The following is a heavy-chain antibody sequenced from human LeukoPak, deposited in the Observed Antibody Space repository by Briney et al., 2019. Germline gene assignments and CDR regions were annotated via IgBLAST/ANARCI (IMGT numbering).Heavy chain of an antibody. Sequence: SESLSLTCAVYGGSFSGYYWSWIRQPPGKGLEWIGEINHSGSTNYNPSLKSRVTISVDTSKNQYSLKLSSVTAADTAVYYCASQKGWRKDHYFDYWGQGTLVTVSS. CDR1: GGSFSGYY. V-gene: IGHV4-34*01. D-gene: IGHD2-15*01. CDR3: ASQKGWRKDHYFDY. J-gene: IGHJ4*02. CDR2: INHSGST.